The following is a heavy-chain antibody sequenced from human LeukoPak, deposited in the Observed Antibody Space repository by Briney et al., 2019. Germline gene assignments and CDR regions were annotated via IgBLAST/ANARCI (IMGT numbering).Heavy chain of an antibody. V-gene: IGHV3-9*01. D-gene: IGHD6-19*01. Sequence: GGSLRLSCAASGFTFNDYAIQWVRHAPGKGLEWVSVINWNSGRIDYADSIKGRFTISRDNARNSLYLQMNSLRPEDTALYYCARSTVGVSGGNYFYYAMDVWGQGTTVSVSS. J-gene: IGHJ6*02. CDR3: ARSTVGVSGGNYFYYAMDV. CDR1: GFTFNDYA. CDR2: INWNSGRI.